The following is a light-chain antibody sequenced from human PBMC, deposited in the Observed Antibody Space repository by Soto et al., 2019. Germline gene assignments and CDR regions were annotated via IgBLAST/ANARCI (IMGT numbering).Light chain of an antibody. V-gene: IGKV3-11*01. CDR1: HSIGTY. CDR3: QQRSNWPPLT. J-gene: IGKJ4*01. CDR2: DAA. Sequence: EIVMTQSPATLSLSPGERATLSCRASHSIGTYLAWYQKKPGQAPRLLVHDAAGRAPGVPARFSGSGSGTEFTLTISSLEPEDSAVYYCQQRSNWPPLTFGGGTTVEIK.